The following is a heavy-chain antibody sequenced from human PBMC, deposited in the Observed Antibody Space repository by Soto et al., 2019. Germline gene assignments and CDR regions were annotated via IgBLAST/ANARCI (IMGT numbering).Heavy chain of an antibody. CDR3: AKARDQQWVRLPFDY. Sequence: EVQLLESGGGLVQPGGSLRLSCVGSGFFFSSYTMTWVRQAPGEGLEWVSSCSATSENTYYAESVRGRFTISRDNSKNTLFLQMNSLTAEDTAMYYCAKARDQQWVRLPFDYWGQGILVIVSS. CDR1: GFFFSSYT. J-gene: IGHJ4*02. V-gene: IGHV3-23*01. CDR2: CSATSENT. D-gene: IGHD6-19*01.